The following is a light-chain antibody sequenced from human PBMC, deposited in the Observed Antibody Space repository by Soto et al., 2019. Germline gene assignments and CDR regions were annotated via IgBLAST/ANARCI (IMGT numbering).Light chain of an antibody. CDR2: SNN. CDR3: ATWDDNLDAYV. V-gene: IGLV1-44*01. CDR1: SSNIGSNT. J-gene: IGLJ1*01. Sequence: QSVLTQPPSASGTPGQRVSITCSGTSSNIGSNTVNWYQQFPGTAPRLVIFSNNHRPSGVPDRFSGSKSATSSSLAISGHQSEDETDYYCATWDDNLDAYVFGPETKVTVL.